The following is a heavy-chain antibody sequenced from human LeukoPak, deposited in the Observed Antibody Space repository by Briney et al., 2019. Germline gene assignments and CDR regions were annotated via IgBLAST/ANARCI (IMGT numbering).Heavy chain of an antibody. D-gene: IGHD3-22*01. CDR3: ANLDSSGYPSI. J-gene: IGHJ4*02. CDR2: ISGSGGST. CDR1: GFTFSSYG. V-gene: IGHV3-23*01. Sequence: GGSLRLSCAASGFTFSSYGMSWVRQAPGKGLEWVSAISGSGGSTYYADSVKGRFTISRDNSKNTLYLQMNSLRAEDTAVYYCANLDSSGYPSIWGQGTLVTVSS.